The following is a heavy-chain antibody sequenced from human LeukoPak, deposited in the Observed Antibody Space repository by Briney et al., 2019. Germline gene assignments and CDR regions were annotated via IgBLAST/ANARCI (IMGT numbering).Heavy chain of an antibody. CDR3: ARVDLAAAGSVDY. CDR2: IYYSGST. J-gene: IGHJ4*02. V-gene: IGHV4-59*01. CDR1: GGSISSYY. Sequence: SQTLSLTCTVSGGSISSYYWSWIRQPPGKGLEWIGYIYYSGSTNYNPSLKSRVTISVDTSKNQFSLKLSSVTAADTAVYYCARVDLAAAGSVDYWGQGTLVTVSS. D-gene: IGHD6-13*01.